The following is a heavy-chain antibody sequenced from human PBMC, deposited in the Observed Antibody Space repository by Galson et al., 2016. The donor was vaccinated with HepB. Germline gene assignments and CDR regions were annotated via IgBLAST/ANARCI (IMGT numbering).Heavy chain of an antibody. J-gene: IGHJ4*02. CDR3: ARAPYRSGDFDY. CDR1: GYTFTSYG. CDR2: ISGYNGNT. D-gene: IGHD6-19*01. Sequence: SCKASGYTFTSYGINWVRQAPGQGVEWMGWISGYNGNTNYAQKLQGRVTMTTDTSTSTAYMELKSLRSDDTAVYYCARAPYRSGDFDYWGQGTLVTVSS. V-gene: IGHV1-18*04.